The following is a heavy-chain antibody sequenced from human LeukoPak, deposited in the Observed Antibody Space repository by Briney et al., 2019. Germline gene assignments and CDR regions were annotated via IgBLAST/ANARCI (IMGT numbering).Heavy chain of an antibody. J-gene: IGHJ6*04. Sequence: GGSLRLSCEASAFSASSNYMSWVRQAPGKGLEWVSVIYSTYGGESTYYTDSVKGRFTISRGNSKNTLYLQMNSLRAEDTAVYYCARGYGPLDVWGNGTTVTVSS. CDR2: IYSTYGGEST. V-gene: IGHV3-53*01. D-gene: IGHD2-15*01. CDR3: ARGYGPLDV. CDR1: AFSASSNY.